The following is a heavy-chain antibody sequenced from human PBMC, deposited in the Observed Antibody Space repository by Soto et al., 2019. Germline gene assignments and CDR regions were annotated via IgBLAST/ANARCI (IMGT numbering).Heavy chain of an antibody. CDR1: GFSFGRYA. J-gene: IGHJ4*02. CDR3: ARWSYLDY. V-gene: IGHV3-23*01. CDR2: ISGSDGKT. D-gene: IGHD3-3*01. Sequence: ESGGGLVQPGGSLRLSCAASGFSFGRYALSWVRQAPGKGLEWVSTISGSDGKTFYADSVKGRFSISRDTSQSALYLQMNSLRADDTAMYYCARWSYLDYWGQGTRVTVSS.